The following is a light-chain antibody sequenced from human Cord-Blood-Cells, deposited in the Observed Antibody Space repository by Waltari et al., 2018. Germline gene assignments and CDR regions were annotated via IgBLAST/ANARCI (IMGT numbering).Light chain of an antibody. V-gene: IGKV3-11*01. CDR2: DAS. CDR3: QQRSNWT. J-gene: IGKJ1*01. Sequence: EIVLTQSPATLSLSPGERATLSCRASQSVSRYLAWYQHKPGQAPRPLIYDASNRATGIPARFSGSGSGTDFTLTISSLEPEDFAVYYCQQRSNWTFGQGTKVEIK. CDR1: QSVSRY.